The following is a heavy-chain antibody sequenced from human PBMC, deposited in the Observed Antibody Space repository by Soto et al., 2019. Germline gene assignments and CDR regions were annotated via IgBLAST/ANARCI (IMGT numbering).Heavy chain of an antibody. D-gene: IGHD1-1*01. CDR2: ISYDGSNK. Sequence: QVQLVESGGGVVQPGRSLRLSCAASGFTFSSYAMHWVRQAPGKGLEWVAVISYDGSNKYYADSVKGRFTISRDNSKNTLYLQMNSLRAEDTAVYYCARDLTLEGGMDVWGQGTTVTVSS. CDR1: GFTFSSYA. V-gene: IGHV3-30-3*01. J-gene: IGHJ6*02. CDR3: ARDLTLEGGMDV.